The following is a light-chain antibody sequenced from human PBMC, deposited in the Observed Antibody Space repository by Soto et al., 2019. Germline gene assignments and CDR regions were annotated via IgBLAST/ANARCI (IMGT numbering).Light chain of an antibody. CDR2: KAS. V-gene: IGKV1-5*03. Sequence: DIQITQSPPTLSGSVGERVTIPCRASQTISSWLAWYQQKPGKAPKLLIYKASTLKSGVPSRFSGSGSGTEFTLTISSLQPDDFATYYCQHYNSYSEAFGQGTKVDIK. CDR1: QTISSW. J-gene: IGKJ1*01. CDR3: QHYNSYSEA.